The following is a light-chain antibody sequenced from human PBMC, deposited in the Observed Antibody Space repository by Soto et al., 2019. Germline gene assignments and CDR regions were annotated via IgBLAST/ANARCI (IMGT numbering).Light chain of an antibody. Sequence: QSVLTQPPSASGSPGQSVTISCTGMSSDVGGYNYVSWYQQHPGKAPKLMIYEVSKRPSGVPDRFSGSKSGNTASLTVSGLQAVDEADYYCSSYAGANSVVFGGGTKLTVL. J-gene: IGLJ2*01. CDR3: SSYAGANSVV. V-gene: IGLV2-8*01. CDR2: EVS. CDR1: SSDVGGYNY.